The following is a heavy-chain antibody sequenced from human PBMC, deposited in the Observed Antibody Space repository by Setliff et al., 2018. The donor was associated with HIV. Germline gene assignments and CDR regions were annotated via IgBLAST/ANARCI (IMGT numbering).Heavy chain of an antibody. CDR3: ARQMTIPGVEVTPVDY. CDR2: VFYNGDT. CDR1: GDSISSGRYY. J-gene: IGHJ4*02. D-gene: IGHD3-3*01. V-gene: IGHV4-61*01. Sequence: SETLSLTCTVSGDSISSGRYYWSWIRQSPGKGLEWIGYVFYNGDTAYNPSLKSRLTISVDTSKSQFSLKLTSVTAADTAVYYCARQMTIPGVEVTPVDYWGQGALVTVSS.